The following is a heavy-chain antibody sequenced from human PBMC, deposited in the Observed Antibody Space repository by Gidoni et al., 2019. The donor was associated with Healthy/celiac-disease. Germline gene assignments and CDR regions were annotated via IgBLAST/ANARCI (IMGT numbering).Heavy chain of an antibody. D-gene: IGHD3-3*01. Sequence: EVQLVESGGGLVQPGGSLRLSCAASGFPFSAHYMDWVRQATGKGLEWVGRTRNKANSYPTESAASVKGRFTISRDDSKNSLYLQMNSLKTEDTAVYYCARGGGDFWSGYYPFDYWGQGTLVTVSS. V-gene: IGHV3-72*01. J-gene: IGHJ4*02. CDR1: GFPFSAHY. CDR2: TRNKANSYPT. CDR3: ARGGGDFWSGYYPFDY.